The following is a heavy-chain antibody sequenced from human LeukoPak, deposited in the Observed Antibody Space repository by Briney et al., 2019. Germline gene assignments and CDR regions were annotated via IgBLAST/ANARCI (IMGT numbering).Heavy chain of an antibody. CDR3: ARDGSYGDYMDAFDI. D-gene: IGHD4-17*01. Sequence: GRSLRLSCAASGFTFRSYGMHWARQAPGKGLEWVAVISYDGSNKYYADSVKGRFTISRDNSKNTLYLQMNSLRAEDTAVYYCARDGSYGDYMDAFDIWGQGTMVTVSS. J-gene: IGHJ3*02. V-gene: IGHV3-30*03. CDR2: ISYDGSNK. CDR1: GFTFRSYG.